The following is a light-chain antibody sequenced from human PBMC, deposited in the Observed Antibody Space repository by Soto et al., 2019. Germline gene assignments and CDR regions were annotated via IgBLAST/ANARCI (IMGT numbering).Light chain of an antibody. Sequence: QSALTQPPSASGSPGQSVTISCTGTSSDVGAYKYVSWYQHHPGKAPKLMIYEVSKRPSGVPDRFSGSKSANTASLTVSGLQAEDDADYYCSSYAGSNNLLFGGGTKLTVL. CDR3: SSYAGSNNLL. CDR1: SSDVGAYKY. J-gene: IGLJ2*01. V-gene: IGLV2-8*01. CDR2: EVS.